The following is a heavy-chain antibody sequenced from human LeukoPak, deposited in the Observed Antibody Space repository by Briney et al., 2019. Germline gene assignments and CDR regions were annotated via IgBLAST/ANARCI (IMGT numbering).Heavy chain of an antibody. Sequence: GGSLRLSCAASGFTFSSYAMSCVRQAPGKGLEWVSVISGSGGNTHYTDPVKGRFTISRDNSKNTLYLQMNSLRAEDTAVYYCARDRHTAMVYYYYYMDVWGTGTTVTVSS. CDR1: GFTFSSYA. D-gene: IGHD5-18*01. V-gene: IGHV3-23*01. CDR2: ISGSGGNT. CDR3: ARDRHTAMVYYYYYMDV. J-gene: IGHJ6*03.